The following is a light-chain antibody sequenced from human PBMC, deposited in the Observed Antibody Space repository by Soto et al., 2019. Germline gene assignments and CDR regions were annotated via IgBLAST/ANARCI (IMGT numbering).Light chain of an antibody. V-gene: IGLV1-44*01. CDR3: ATWADSLNIYV. CDR2: SDN. J-gene: IGLJ1*01. CDR1: SSNIAGNA. Sequence: QSALTQPPSASGTPGQRVAISCSGDSSNIAGNAVNWFQQLPGTAPKLLIYSDNHRPSGVPDRFSGSKSGTSASLAISGLQSEDDADYSCATWADSLNIYVFGPGTKVTVL.